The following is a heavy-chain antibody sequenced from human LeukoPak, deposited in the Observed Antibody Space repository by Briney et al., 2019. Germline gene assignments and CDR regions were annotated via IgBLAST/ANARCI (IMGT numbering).Heavy chain of an antibody. D-gene: IGHD5-12*01. Sequence: SETLSLTCTISGGSISSYYWSWIRQPPGKGLEWIGYIYYTGSTNHNPSLKSRVTISVDTSKNQFSLKLSSVTAADTAVYYCARVVYSGYDFRGAMDVWGRGTTVTVSS. J-gene: IGHJ6*03. V-gene: IGHV4-59*01. CDR3: ARVVYSGYDFRGAMDV. CDR2: IYYTGST. CDR1: GGSISSYY.